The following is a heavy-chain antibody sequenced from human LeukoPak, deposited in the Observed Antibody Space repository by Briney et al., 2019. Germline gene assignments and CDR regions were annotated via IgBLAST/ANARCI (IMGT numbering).Heavy chain of an antibody. D-gene: IGHD2-15*01. CDR1: GGSFSGYY. J-gene: IGHJ4*02. V-gene: IGHV4-34*01. CDR3: ARAKYCSGGSCYHLDY. Sequence: PSETLSPTCAVYGGSFSGYYWSWIRQPPGKGLEWIGEINHSGSTNYSPSLKSRVTISVDTSKNQFSLKLSSVTAADTAVYYCARAKYCSGGSCYHLDYWGQGTLVTVSS. CDR2: INHSGST.